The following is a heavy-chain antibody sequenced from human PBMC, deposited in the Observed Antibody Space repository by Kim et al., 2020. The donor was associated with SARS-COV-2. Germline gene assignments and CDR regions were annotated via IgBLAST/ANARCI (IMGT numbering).Heavy chain of an antibody. CDR1: GYSFTSYW. V-gene: IGHV5-51*01. CDR2: IYPGDSDT. CDR3: ARLNYYDSRIVFGGFDP. D-gene: IGHD3-22*01. J-gene: IGHJ5*02. Sequence: GESLKISCKGSGYSFTSYWIGWVRQMPGKGLEWMGIIYPGDSDTRYSPSFQGQVTISADKSMSTAYLQWSSLKASDTAMYYCARLNYYDSRIVFGGFDPWGQGTLVTVSS.